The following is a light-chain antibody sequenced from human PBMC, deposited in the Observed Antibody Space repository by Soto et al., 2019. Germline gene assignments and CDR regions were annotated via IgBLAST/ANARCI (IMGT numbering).Light chain of an antibody. V-gene: IGKV3-11*01. CDR3: QQRSNWPLT. CDR2: DAS. Sequence: EIVLTQSPATLSLSPGERATLSCRASQSVNSYLTWYQQKPGQAPRLLIYDASNRATGIPARFSGSGSGTDFTLTISSLEPEDFAVYYCQQRSNWPLTFGGGTMVEIK. CDR1: QSVNSY. J-gene: IGKJ4*01.